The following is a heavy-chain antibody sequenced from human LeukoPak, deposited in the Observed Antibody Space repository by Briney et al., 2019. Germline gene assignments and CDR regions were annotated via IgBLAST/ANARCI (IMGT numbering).Heavy chain of an antibody. CDR3: ARGGFVDTAMVSHYFDY. D-gene: IGHD5-18*01. CDR2: ISHSGST. Sequence: SETLSLTCAVYGGSFSGYYWSWIRQPPGKGLEWIGEISHSGSTNYNPSLKSRVTISVDTSKSQFSLKLSSVTAADTAVYYCARGGFVDTAMVSHYFDYWGQGTLVTVSS. V-gene: IGHV4-34*01. J-gene: IGHJ4*02. CDR1: GGSFSGYY.